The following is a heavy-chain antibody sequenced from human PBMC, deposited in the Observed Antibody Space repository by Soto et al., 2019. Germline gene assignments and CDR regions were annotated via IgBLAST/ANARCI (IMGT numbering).Heavy chain of an antibody. J-gene: IGHJ4*02. CDR3: AKDLKDSDILTGYEGLDH. D-gene: IGHD3-9*01. CDR1: GFTFSSYG. V-gene: IGHV3-30*18. CDR2: ISYDGSNK. Sequence: GGSLRLSCAASGFTFSSYGMHWVRQAPGKGLEWVAVISYDGSNKYYADSVKGRFTISRDNSKNTLYLQMNSLRAEDTAVYYCAKDLKDSDILTGYEGLDHWGQGTLVTVSS.